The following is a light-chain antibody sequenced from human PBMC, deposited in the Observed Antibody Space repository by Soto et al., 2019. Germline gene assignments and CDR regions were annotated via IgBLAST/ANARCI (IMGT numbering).Light chain of an antibody. CDR3: HHYNNWPHT. V-gene: IGKV3-15*01. CDR1: QSVAIN. CDR2: GAS. Sequence: DIVMTQSPATLSVSPGERATLSCRASQSVAINLAWYQQRPGQAPRRLIYGASTRATGVPVRFSGSGSGTEFTLTISSLQSEEFAVYYCHHYNNWPHTFCGGTKVEIK. J-gene: IGKJ4*01.